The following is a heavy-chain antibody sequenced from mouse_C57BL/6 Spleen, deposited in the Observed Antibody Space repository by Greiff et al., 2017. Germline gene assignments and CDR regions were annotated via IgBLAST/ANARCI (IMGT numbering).Heavy chain of an antibody. CDR2: IRSKSNNYAT. D-gene: IGHD1-1*01. CDR3: VRPSYYYGSSYGYYAMDY. Sequence: EVHLVESGGGLVQPKGSLKLSCAASGFSFNTYAMNWVRQAPGKGLEWVARIRSKSNNYATYYADSVKDRFTISRDDSESMLYLQMNNLKTEDTAMYYCVRPSYYYGSSYGYYAMDYWGQGTSVTVSS. J-gene: IGHJ4*01. CDR1: GFSFNTYA. V-gene: IGHV10-1*01.